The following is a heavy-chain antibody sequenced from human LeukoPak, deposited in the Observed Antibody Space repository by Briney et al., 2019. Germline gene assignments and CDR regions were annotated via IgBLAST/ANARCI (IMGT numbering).Heavy chain of an antibody. CDR3: AKAPTILYYFHY. V-gene: IGHV3-30*18. D-gene: IGHD2-2*01. J-gene: IGHJ4*02. CDR2: ISYDGSNT. Sequence: GGSLRLSCAASEFTFSSYGMHWVRQAPGKGLERVAVISYDGSNTYYADSVKGRFTISRDNSKNTLYLQMNSLRNEDTAVYYCAKAPTILYYFHYWGQGTLVTVSS. CDR1: EFTFSSYG.